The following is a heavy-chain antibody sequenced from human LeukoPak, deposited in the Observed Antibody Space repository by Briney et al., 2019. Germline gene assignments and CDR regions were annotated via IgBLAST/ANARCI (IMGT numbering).Heavy chain of an antibody. CDR1: GGSFSGYY. CDR3: ARGAYGGNSASFDY. V-gene: IGHV4-34*01. Sequence: SETLSLTCAVYGGSFSGYYWSWIRQPPGKGLEWIGEINHSGSTNYNPSLKSRVTISVDTSKNQFSLKLSSVTAADTGVYYCARGAYGGNSASFDYWGQGTLVTVSS. J-gene: IGHJ4*02. CDR2: INHSGST. D-gene: IGHD4-23*01.